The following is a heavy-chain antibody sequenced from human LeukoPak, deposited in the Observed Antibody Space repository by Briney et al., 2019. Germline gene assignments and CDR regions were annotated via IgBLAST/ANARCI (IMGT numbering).Heavy chain of an antibody. Sequence: SETLSLTCTVSGGSIRSSYYYWGWIRQPPGKGLEWIGSIYDSGSTYYNPSLKSRVTISVDTSKNQFSLKLSSVTAADTAVYYCARRGYSSSRLLVDYWGQGTLVTVSS. V-gene: IGHV4-39*01. D-gene: IGHD1-26*01. CDR3: ARRGYSSSRLLVDY. CDR2: IYDSGST. CDR1: GGSIRSSYYY. J-gene: IGHJ4*02.